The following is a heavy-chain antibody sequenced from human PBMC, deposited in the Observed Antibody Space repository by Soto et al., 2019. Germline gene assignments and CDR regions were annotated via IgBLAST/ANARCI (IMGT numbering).Heavy chain of an antibody. V-gene: IGHV3-23*01. CDR3: ARVVPAAMGAFDY. CDR1: GFNFSSYA. CDR2: ISGSGGST. Sequence: TGGSLRLSCAASGFNFSSYAMSWVRQDPGKGLEWVSAISGSGGSTYYADSVKGRFTIFRDNSKNTLYLQMNSLRAEGTAVYYCARVVPAAMGAFDYWGQGTLVTVSS. J-gene: IGHJ4*02. D-gene: IGHD2-2*01.